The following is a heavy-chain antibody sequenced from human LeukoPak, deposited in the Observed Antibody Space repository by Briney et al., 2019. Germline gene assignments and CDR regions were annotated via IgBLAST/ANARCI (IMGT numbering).Heavy chain of an antibody. J-gene: IGHJ4*02. V-gene: IGHV3-23*01. CDR1: GFMFSSYA. CDR3: AKGRWDQLLSEIDY. CDR2: ISGSGGST. Sequence: GGSLRLSCAASGFMFSSYAMSWVRQAPGKGLAWVSGISGSGGSTDYADSVKGRFTISRDNSKNTLYLQMNSLRAEDTAVYYCAKGRWDQLLSEIDYWGQGTLVTVSS. D-gene: IGHD2-2*01.